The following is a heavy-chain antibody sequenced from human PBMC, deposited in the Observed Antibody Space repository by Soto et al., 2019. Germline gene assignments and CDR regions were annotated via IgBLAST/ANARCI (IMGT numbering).Heavy chain of an antibody. CDR1: GYTFTSYG. CDR3: ASWCDDILTGSLNFDY. Sequence: ASVKVSCKASGYTFTSYGISWVRQAPGQGLEWMGWISAYNGNTNYAQKLQGRVTMTTDTSTSTAYMELRSLRSDDTAVYYCASWCDDILTGSLNFDYWGQGTLVTVSS. D-gene: IGHD3-9*01. CDR2: ISAYNGNT. J-gene: IGHJ4*02. V-gene: IGHV1-18*01.